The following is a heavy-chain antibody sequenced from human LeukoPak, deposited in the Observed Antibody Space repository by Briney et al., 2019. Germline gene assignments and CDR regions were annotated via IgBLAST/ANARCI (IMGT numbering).Heavy chain of an antibody. V-gene: IGHV3-11*01. Sequence: PGGSLRLSCTASGFTFSDHYMSWFRLSPGKGLEWLSYITSSGSITDYADSVKGRFTISRDSAKNTMFLQMNSLRPEDTAVYYCARDPDYGDPEWGQGTLVTVSS. CDR1: GFTFSDHY. J-gene: IGHJ4*02. CDR2: ITSSGSIT. D-gene: IGHD4-17*01. CDR3: ARDPDYGDPE.